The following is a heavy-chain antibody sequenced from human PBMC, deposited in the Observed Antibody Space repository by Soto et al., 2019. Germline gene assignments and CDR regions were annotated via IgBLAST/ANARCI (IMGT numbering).Heavy chain of an antibody. D-gene: IGHD3-16*01. CDR2: INHSGST. Sequence: SETLSLTCAVYGGSFSGYYWSWIRQPPGKELEWIGEINHSGSTNYNPSLKSRVTISVDTSKNQFSLNLSSMTAADTAIYYCARQGENDYFDFWGQGALVTVSS. V-gene: IGHV4-34*01. CDR1: GGSFSGYY. CDR3: ARQGENDYFDF. J-gene: IGHJ4*02.